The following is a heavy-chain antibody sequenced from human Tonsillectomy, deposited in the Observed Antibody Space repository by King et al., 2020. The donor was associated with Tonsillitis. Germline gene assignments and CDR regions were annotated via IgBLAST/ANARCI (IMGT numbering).Heavy chain of an antibody. CDR2: IRYDGSNK. J-gene: IGHJ4*02. CDR1: GFTFSSYG. V-gene: IGHV3-30*02. CDR3: AKGPYCSGGSCYNYFDY. Sequence: VQLVESGGGVVQPGGSLRLSCAASGFTFSSYGMHWVRQAPGKGLEWVAFIRYDGSNKYYADSVKGRFTISRDNSKNTLYLQMNSLRAEDTAVYYCAKGPYCSGGSCYNYFDYWGQGTLVTVSS. D-gene: IGHD2-15*01.